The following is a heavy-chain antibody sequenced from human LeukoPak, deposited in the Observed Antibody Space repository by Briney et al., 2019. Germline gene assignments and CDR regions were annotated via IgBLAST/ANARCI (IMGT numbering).Heavy chain of an antibody. CDR1: GYTFTGYY. V-gene: IGHV1-2*02. Sequence: ASVTVSCKASGYTFTGYYMHWVRQAPGQGLEWMGWINPNSGGTNYAQKFQGRVTMTRDTSISTAYMELSSLRFDDTAVYYCASGSSYDSSGRGFDYWGQGTLVTVSS. J-gene: IGHJ4*02. D-gene: IGHD3-22*01. CDR2: INPNSGGT. CDR3: ASGSSYDSSGRGFDY.